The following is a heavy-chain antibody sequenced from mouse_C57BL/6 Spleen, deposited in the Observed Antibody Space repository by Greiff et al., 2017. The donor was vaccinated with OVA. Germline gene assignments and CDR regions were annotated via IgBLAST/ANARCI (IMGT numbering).Heavy chain of an antibody. D-gene: IGHD2-13*01. CDR2: IDPSDSYN. V-gene: IGHV1-50*01. Sequence: VQLQQSGAELVKPGASVTLSCTASGYTFTSYWLQWVKQRPGQGLEWIGEIDPSDSYNNYNQKFKGKATLTVDTSSSTAYMQLSSLTSEDSAVYYCARSGDGDNYYDYWGQGTTLTVAS. J-gene: IGHJ2*01. CDR3: ARSGDGDNYYDY. CDR1: GYTFTSYW.